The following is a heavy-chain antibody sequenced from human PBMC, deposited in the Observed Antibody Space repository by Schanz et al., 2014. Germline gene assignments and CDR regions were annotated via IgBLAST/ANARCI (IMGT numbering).Heavy chain of an antibody. V-gene: IGHV3-23*04. Sequence: EVQLVESGGGLVQPGGSLRLSCGGSGFTFSKYWMSWVRQAPGKGLEWVSGIGGSGGSTYYADSVKGRFTISRDNSKNTLYLQMNSLRAEDTAVYYCASPSGYSDYGTYFDFWGQGTLVTVSS. D-gene: IGHD5-12*01. CDR3: ASPSGYSDYGTYFDF. CDR1: GFTFSKYW. J-gene: IGHJ4*02. CDR2: IGGSGGST.